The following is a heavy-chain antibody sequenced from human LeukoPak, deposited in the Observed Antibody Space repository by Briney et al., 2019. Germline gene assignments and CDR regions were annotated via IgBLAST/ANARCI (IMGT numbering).Heavy chain of an antibody. Sequence: GGSLRLSCAASGFTFSSYSMNWVRQAPGKGLEWVSYISSSNSTIYYADSVKGQFTISRDNAKNSLYLQMNSLRAEDTAVYYCARSRGVIPNWFDPWGQGTLVTVSS. J-gene: IGHJ5*02. CDR2: ISSSNSTI. V-gene: IGHV3-48*04. D-gene: IGHD3-10*01. CDR3: ARSRGVIPNWFDP. CDR1: GFTFSSYS.